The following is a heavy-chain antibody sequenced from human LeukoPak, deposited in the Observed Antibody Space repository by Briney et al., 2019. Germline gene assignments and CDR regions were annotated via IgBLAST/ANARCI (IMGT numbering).Heavy chain of an antibody. V-gene: IGHV3-21*01. J-gene: IGHJ4*02. CDR2: ISSSSSYI. D-gene: IGHD1-26*01. Sequence: PGGSLRLSCAASGFTFSSYSMNWVRQAPGKGLEWVSSISSSSSYIYYADSVKGRFTISRDNAKNSLYLQMNSLRAEDTAVYYCARDSNVVGAKGAGWGQGTLVTVSS. CDR1: GFTFSSYS. CDR3: ARDSNVVGAKGAG.